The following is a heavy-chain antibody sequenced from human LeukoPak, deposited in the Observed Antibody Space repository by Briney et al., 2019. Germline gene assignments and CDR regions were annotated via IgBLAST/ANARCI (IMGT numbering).Heavy chain of an antibody. V-gene: IGHV3-21*01. J-gene: IGHJ6*02. D-gene: IGHD2-8*01. Sequence: TGGSLRLSCAASGFTFSSYSMNWVRQAPGKGLEWVSSISSSSSYIYYADSVKGRFTISRDNAKNSLYLQMNSLRAEDTAVYYCAREEELYGYYYGMDVWGQGTTVTVSS. CDR3: AREEELYGYYYGMDV. CDR2: ISSSSSYI. CDR1: GFTFSSYS.